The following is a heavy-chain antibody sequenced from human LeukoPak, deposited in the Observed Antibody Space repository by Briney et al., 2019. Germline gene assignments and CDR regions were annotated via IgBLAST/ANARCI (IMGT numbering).Heavy chain of an antibody. J-gene: IGHJ4*02. V-gene: IGHV3-23*01. D-gene: IGHD3-10*01. CDR3: AKVGEYYGAGASIDY. CDR1: GFTFSTYG. CDR2: ISASGDTT. Sequence: GGSLRLSCAVSGFTFSTYGMSWVRQTPGKGLEWVSTISASGDTTDYADSVKGRFTISRDNSQNTLYLQMSSLRADDTAVYYCAKVGEYYGAGASIDYWGQGTLVTVSS.